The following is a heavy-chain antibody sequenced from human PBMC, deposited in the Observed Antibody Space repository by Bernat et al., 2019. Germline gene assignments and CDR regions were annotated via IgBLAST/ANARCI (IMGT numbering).Heavy chain of an antibody. D-gene: IGHD1-26*01. CDR2: IWYDGSNK. CDR3: ARAGFSGSYSNAPFDY. CDR1: GFTFSSYG. V-gene: IGHV3-33*01. J-gene: IGHJ4*02. Sequence: QVQLVESGGGVVQPGRSLRLSCAASGFTFSSYGMHWVRQAPGKGLEWVAVIWYDGSNKNYADSVKGRLTISRDNSKTTLYLQMNSLRAEDTAVYYCARAGFSGSYSNAPFDYWGQGTLVTVSS.